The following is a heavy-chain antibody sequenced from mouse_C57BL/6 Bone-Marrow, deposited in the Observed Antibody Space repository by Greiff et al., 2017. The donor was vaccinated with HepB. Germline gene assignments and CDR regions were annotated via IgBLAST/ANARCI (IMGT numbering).Heavy chain of an antibody. CDR2: IHPNSGST. CDR3: ARSRGIYYGPLDY. J-gene: IGHJ2*01. CDR1: GYTFTSYW. D-gene: IGHD2-1*01. Sequence: QVQLQQPGAELVKPGASVKLSCKASGYTFTSYWMHWVKQRPVQGLEWIGMIHPNSGSTNYNEKFKSKATLTVDKSSSTAYMQLSSLTSEDSAVYYCARSRGIYYGPLDYWGQGTTLTVSS. V-gene: IGHV1-64*01.